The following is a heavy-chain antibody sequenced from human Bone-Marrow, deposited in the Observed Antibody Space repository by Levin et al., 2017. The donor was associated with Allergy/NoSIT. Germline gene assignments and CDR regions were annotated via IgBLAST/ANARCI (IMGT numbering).Heavy chain of an antibody. CDR3: ARELGYCVSTSCYGGTFDY. CDR1: GGSFSGYY. D-gene: IGHD2-2*01. Sequence: PSQTLSLTCAVYGGSFSGYYWSWIRPPPGKGLEWIGEINHSGSTNYNPSLKSRVTISVDTSKNQLSLKLSSVTAADTAVYYCARELGYCVSTSCYGGTFDYWSQGTLVTVSS. CDR2: INHSGST. V-gene: IGHV4-34*01. J-gene: IGHJ4*02.